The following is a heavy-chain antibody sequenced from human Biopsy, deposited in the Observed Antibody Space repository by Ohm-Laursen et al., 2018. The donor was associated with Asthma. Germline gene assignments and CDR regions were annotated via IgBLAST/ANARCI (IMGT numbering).Heavy chain of an antibody. J-gene: IGHJ4*02. CDR1: GVSIRSYY. Sequence: TLSLTCIVSGVSIRSYYWTCIRQPPGKGLEWIGNIHYSGSTYSNPSLKRRVTITVETSKKQISLRLSSVIAADTAVYYCAGFCSGGNCPDHWGQGTLVTVSS. CDR2: IHYSGST. CDR3: AGFCSGGNCPDH. D-gene: IGHD2-15*01. V-gene: IGHV4-59*01.